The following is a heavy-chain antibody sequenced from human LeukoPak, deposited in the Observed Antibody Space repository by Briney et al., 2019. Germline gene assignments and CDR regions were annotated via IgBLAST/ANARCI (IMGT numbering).Heavy chain of an antibody. V-gene: IGHV1-24*01. J-gene: IGHJ4*02. CDR2: FDREEGET. D-gene: IGHD1-14*01. Sequence: ASVKVSCKVSGYTLTELYMHWVRQAPGKELEWMGGFDREEGETIYAQKFQGRVTMTEDTSTDTAYMELSSLRSEDTAVYYCATLLGGRPEIDYWGQGSLVTVSS. CDR3: ATLLGGRPEIDY. CDR1: GYTLTELY.